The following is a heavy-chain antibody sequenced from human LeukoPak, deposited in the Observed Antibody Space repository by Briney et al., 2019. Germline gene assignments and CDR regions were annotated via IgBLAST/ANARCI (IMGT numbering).Heavy chain of an antibody. V-gene: IGHV3-9*01. J-gene: IGHJ4*02. Sequence: GGSLRLSCAASGFTFDDYAMHWVRQAPGKGLEWVSGISWNSGSIGYADSVKGRFTISRDNAKNSLYLQMNSLRAEDTALYYCAKEGSIAAAVFDYWGQGTLVTVS. CDR3: AKEGSIAAAVFDY. CDR1: GFTFDDYA. D-gene: IGHD6-13*01. CDR2: ISWNSGSI.